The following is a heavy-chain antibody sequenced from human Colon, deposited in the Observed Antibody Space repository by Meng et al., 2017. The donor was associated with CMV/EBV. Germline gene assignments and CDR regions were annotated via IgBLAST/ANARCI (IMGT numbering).Heavy chain of an antibody. CDR2: IYYSGST. CDR3: ARDLQTNAPV. D-gene: IGHD2-8*01. V-gene: IGHV4-59*01. J-gene: IGHJ4*02. Sequence: GSLRLSCAASGFTFSSYAMHWVRQAPGKGLEWIGYIYYSGSTNYNPSLKSRVTISVDTSKNQFSLKLSSVTAADTAVYYCARDLQTNAPVWGQGTLVTVSS. CDR1: GFTFSSYA.